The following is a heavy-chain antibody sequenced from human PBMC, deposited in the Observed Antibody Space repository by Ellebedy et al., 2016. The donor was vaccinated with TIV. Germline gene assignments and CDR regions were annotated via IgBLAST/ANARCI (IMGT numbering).Heavy chain of an antibody. CDR1: GFTFSRYW. V-gene: IGHV3-7*01. Sequence: PGGSLRLSCAASGFTFSRYWMSWVRQAPGKGLEWVANIKQGGSEKHYVDSVKGRFTISRDDAKNSLYMQMNSLRVEDTAVYYCARDRSFDSGWYSRAEYFQHWGQGTLVTVSS. D-gene: IGHD6-19*01. CDR3: ARDRSFDSGWYSRAEYFQH. CDR2: IKQGGSEK. J-gene: IGHJ1*01.